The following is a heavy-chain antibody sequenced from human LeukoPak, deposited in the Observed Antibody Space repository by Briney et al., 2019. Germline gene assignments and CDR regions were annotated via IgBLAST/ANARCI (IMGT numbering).Heavy chain of an antibody. CDR1: GFTFTSSA. CDR2: IVVGSGNT. D-gene: IGHD1-26*01. V-gene: IGHV1-58*02. J-gene: IGHJ5*02. Sequence: ASVKVSCKASGFTFTSSAMQWVRQARGQRLEWIGWIVVGSGNTNYAQKFQERVTITRDMSTSTAYMELSRLRSDDTAVYYCARIRGSYWWFDPWGQGTLVTVSS. CDR3: ARIRGSYWWFDP.